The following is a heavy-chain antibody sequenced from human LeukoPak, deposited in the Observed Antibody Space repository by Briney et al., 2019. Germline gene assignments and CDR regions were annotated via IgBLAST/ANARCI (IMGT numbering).Heavy chain of an antibody. CDR1: GFTFGNYW. D-gene: IGHD5-24*01. Sequence: GGSLRLSCAGSGFTFGNYWMHWVRQAPGKGLVWVSRINGDGSSTSYADSVKGRFTISRDNAKNTLYLQMNSLRAEDTAVYYCASPRYSYGVPTDYWGQGTLVTVSS. V-gene: IGHV3-74*01. J-gene: IGHJ4*02. CDR3: ASPRYSYGVPTDY. CDR2: INGDGSST.